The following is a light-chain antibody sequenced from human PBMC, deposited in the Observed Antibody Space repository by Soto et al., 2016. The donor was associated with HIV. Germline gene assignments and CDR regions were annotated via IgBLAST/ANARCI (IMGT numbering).Light chain of an antibody. CDR3: QVWDSSSDHSGV. CDR2: DDS. V-gene: IGLV3-21*03. Sequence: SYELTQPPSVSVAPGKTARITCGGNNIGTKSVHWYQQKAGQAPILVVYDDSHRPSGIPERFSGSNSGNTATLTINSVEAGDEADFYCQVWDSSSDHSGVLGTGTKVTV. J-gene: IGLJ1*01. CDR1: NIGTKS.